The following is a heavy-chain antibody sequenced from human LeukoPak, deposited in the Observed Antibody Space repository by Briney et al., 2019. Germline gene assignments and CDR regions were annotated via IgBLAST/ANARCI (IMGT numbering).Heavy chain of an antibody. CDR3: ARDPDFPEPSTTSGSGDFDY. CDR1: GFTFSDYY. J-gene: IGHJ4*02. Sequence: PGGSLRLSCAASGFTFSDYYMSWIRQAPGKGLEWVSYISSSGSTIYYADSVKGRFTISRDNAKNSLYLQMNSLRAEDTAVYYCARDPDFPEPSTTSGSGDFDYWGQGTLVTASS. V-gene: IGHV3-11*04. CDR2: ISSSGSTI. D-gene: IGHD1-14*01.